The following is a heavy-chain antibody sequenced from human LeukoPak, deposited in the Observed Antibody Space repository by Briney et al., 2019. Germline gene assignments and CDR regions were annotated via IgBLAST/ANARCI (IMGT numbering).Heavy chain of an antibody. CDR1: GGSISSYY. CDR3: AREDIVVVVAATPTDAFDI. D-gene: IGHD2-15*01. Sequence: SETLSLTCTVSGGSISSYYWSWIRQPAGKGLEWIGRIYTSGSTNYNPSLKSRVTMSVDTSKNQFSLKLSSVTAADTAVYYCAREDIVVVVAATPTDAFDIWGQGTMVTVSS. V-gene: IGHV4-4*07. J-gene: IGHJ3*02. CDR2: IYTSGST.